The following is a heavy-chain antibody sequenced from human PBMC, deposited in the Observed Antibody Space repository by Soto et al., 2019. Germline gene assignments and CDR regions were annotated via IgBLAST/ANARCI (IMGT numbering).Heavy chain of an antibody. CDR2: IIPIFGTA. J-gene: IGHJ3*02. D-gene: IGHD3-10*01. CDR1: GGTFSSYA. CDR3: ARVYGSGSYHAFDI. V-gene: IGHV1-69*06. Sequence: QVQLVQSGAEVKKPGSSVKVSCKASGGTFSSYAISWVRQAPGQGLEWMGGIIPIFGTANYAQKFQGRVTITADKSTSTAYMEPSSLRSEDTAVYYCARVYGSGSYHAFDIWGQGTMVTVSS.